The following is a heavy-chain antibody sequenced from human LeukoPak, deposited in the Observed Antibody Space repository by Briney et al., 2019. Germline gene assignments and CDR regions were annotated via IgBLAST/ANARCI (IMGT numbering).Heavy chain of an antibody. V-gene: IGHV4-59*01. CDR1: GGSISSYY. Sequence: TSETLSLTCTVSGGSISSYYWSWNRQPPGKGLEWIGYIYYSGSTNYNPSLKSRVTISVDTSKNQFSLKLSSVTAADTAVYYCASSSSWYSAWFDPWGQGTLVTVSS. CDR3: ASSSSWYSAWFDP. D-gene: IGHD6-13*01. CDR2: IYYSGST. J-gene: IGHJ5*02.